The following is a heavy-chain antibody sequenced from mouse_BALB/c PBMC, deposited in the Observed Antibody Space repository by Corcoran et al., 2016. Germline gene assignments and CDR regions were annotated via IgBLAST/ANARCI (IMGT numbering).Heavy chain of an antibody. CDR2: INPYNGAT. CDR3: ARGRYAMDY. CDR1: GYSFTGCY. Sequence: EVQLQQSGPELVKPGASVKISCTASGYSFTGCYIHWVKQSHVKSLEWIGRINPYNGATSYNQNFKDKASLTVDKSSSTAYMELHSLTSEDSAVYYCARGRYAMDYWGQGTSVTVSS. J-gene: IGHJ4*01. V-gene: IGHV1-26*01.